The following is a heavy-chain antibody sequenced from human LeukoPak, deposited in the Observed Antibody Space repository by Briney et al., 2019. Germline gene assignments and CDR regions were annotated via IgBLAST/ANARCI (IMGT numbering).Heavy chain of an antibody. Sequence: SETLSLTCAVYGGSFSGYYWSWIPQPPGKGLEWIGEINHSGSTNYNPSLKSRVTISVDTSKNQFSLKLSSVTAADTAVYYCARHGTRYYYYYMDVWGKGATVTISS. CDR1: GGSFSGYY. CDR2: INHSGST. CDR3: ARHGTRYYYYYMDV. D-gene: IGHD1-26*01. J-gene: IGHJ6*03. V-gene: IGHV4-34*01.